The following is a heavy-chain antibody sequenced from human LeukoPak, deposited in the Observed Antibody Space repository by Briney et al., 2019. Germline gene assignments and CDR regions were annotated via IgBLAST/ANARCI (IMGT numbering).Heavy chain of an antibody. CDR3: ARRRHDDSSGLYFVDDDAFDL. CDR1: GFTVSSNY. D-gene: IGHD3-22*01. CDR2: IYSSGAT. V-gene: IGHV3-53*01. J-gene: IGHJ3*01. Sequence: PGGSLRLSCAASGFTVSSNYMSWVRQAPGKGLEWVSVIYSSGATYYADSVEGRFTISRDISKNTLYLQMNSLRAEDTAVYHCARRRHDDSSGLYFVDDDAFDLWGQGTMVTVSS.